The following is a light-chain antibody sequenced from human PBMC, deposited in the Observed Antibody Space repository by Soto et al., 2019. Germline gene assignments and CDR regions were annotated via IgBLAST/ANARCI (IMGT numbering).Light chain of an antibody. CDR1: EAISNSY. CDR2: GSS. V-gene: IGKV3-20*01. CDR3: HQHGTSPFT. J-gene: IGKJ3*01. Sequence: EVVLTQSPGILSLSPGERATLSCRASEAISNSYFAWYQHKPGQAPRLLIYGSSSRVTGIPDRFSGGGSGTAFSLTISRLEPEDYAVYYCHQHGTSPFTFGPGTTVDL.